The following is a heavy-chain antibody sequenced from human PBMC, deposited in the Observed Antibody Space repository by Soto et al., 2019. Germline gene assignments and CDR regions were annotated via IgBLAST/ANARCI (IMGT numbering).Heavy chain of an antibody. D-gene: IGHD1-26*01. V-gene: IGHV3-74*01. CDR2: IYFDGITT. Sequence: GGSLRLSCTASGFTFNTHWMHWVRQAPGKGLVWVSRIYFDGITTNYADSVKGRLTVSRDNAKNTVYLHVNTLRDEDTAVYYCTRGGAMGVDYWGQGTLVTVSS. CDR1: GFTFNTHW. CDR3: TRGGAMGVDY. J-gene: IGHJ4*02.